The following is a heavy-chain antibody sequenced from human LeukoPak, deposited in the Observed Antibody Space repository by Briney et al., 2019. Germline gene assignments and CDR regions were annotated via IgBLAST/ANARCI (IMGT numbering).Heavy chain of an antibody. V-gene: IGHV4-59*01. J-gene: IGHJ6*03. Sequence: KPSETLSLTCTVSGDSINNYYWSWIRQPPGKGLEWIGYIYYSGSTKYNPPLKSRVTISVDTSKNQFSLKLSSVTAADTAVYYCATGYSSSWYYYYYMDVWGKGTTVTVSS. CDR1: GDSINNYY. CDR2: IYYSGST. D-gene: IGHD6-13*01. CDR3: ATGYSSSWYYYYYMDV.